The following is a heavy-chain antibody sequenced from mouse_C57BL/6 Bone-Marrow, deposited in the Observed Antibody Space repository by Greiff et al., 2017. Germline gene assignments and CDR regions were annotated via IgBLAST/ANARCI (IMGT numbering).Heavy chain of an antibody. CDR3: ARELGHYAMDY. Sequence: VKVVESGPGLVAPSQSLSITCPVSGFSLTGYGVNWVRQTPGKGLEWLGMKWGDGSTDYNSALKSRLSISKDNSKSQVFLKMNSLQTDDTARFYCARELGHYAMDYWGQGTSVTVSS. CDR1: GFSLTGYG. J-gene: IGHJ4*01. V-gene: IGHV2-6-7*01. CDR2: KWGDGST. D-gene: IGHD4-1*01.